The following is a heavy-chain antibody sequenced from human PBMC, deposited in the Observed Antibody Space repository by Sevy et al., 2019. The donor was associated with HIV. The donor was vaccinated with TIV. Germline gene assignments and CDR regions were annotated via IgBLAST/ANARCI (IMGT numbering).Heavy chain of an antibody. D-gene: IGHD6-19*01. CDR2: ISKNGDYK. Sequence: GGSLRLSCAGSGFSFRTNGMHWVRQAPGKGLDWVAVISKNGDYKSYAESVKGRFTISRDNSKNTLYLQMNSLRTEDTALYYCAKDRGYSIGWYPRFDPWGQRTLVTVSS. CDR3: AKDRGYSIGWYPRFDP. CDR1: GFSFRTNG. J-gene: IGHJ5*02. V-gene: IGHV3-30*18.